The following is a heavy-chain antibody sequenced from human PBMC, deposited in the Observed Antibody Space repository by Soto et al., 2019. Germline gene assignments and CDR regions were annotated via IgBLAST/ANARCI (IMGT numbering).Heavy chain of an antibody. CDR2: MSGSSSTT. CDR3: AKNQERELPRVIDF. V-gene: IGHV3-23*01. CDR1: GLTFSNSA. Sequence: GGSLRLSCATSGLTFSNSAMSWVRQAPGGGLEWVSSMSGSSSTTYYADSVRGRFTISRDRSKNTLYLQMSSLRAEDTALYYCAKNQERELPRVIDFWGQGTLVTVSS. D-gene: IGHD1-7*01. J-gene: IGHJ4*02.